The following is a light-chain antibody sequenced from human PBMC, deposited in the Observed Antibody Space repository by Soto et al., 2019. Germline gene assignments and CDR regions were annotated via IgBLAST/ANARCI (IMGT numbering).Light chain of an antibody. CDR3: QQYNNWPRT. V-gene: IGKV3-15*01. CDR2: GAS. Sequence: EIVMTQSPGTLSVSPGERATLSCRASQSVSSNLAWYQQKPGQAPSLLIYGASTRATGIPARFSGSGSGTEFALTISSLQSEDFAVYYCQQYNNWPRTFGQGTKVESK. J-gene: IGKJ1*01. CDR1: QSVSSN.